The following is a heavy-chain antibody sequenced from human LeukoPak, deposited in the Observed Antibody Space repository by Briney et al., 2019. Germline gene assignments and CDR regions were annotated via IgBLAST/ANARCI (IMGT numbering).Heavy chain of an antibody. Sequence: PSETLSLTCAVSGGSISSGGYSWSWIRQPPGKGLEWIGYIYHSGSTYYNPSLKSRVTISVDRSKNQFSLKLSSVTAADTAVYYCASQTYSNYYYYYGMDVWGQGTTVTVSS. CDR1: GGSISSGGYS. D-gene: IGHD4-4*01. V-gene: IGHV4-30-2*01. J-gene: IGHJ6*02. CDR3: ASQTYSNYYYYYGMDV. CDR2: IYHSGST.